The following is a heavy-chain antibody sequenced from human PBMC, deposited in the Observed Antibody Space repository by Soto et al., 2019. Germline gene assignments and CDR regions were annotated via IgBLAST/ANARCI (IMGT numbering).Heavy chain of an antibody. CDR3: AKDGERGFQH. V-gene: IGHV3-49*03. J-gene: IGHJ1*01. CDR2: IRNKAYDGTT. Sequence: SLRLSCTASGFSFGNYGMSWFRQAPGKGLKWVGFIRNKAYDGTTEYAASVKGRFTISRDDSKSIAYLQMNSLKTGDTAVYYCAKDGERGFQHWGQGTQVTVSS. D-gene: IGHD1-1*01. CDR1: GFSFGNYG.